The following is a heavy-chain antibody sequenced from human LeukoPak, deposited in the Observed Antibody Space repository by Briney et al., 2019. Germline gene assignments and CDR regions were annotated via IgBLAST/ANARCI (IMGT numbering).Heavy chain of an antibody. CDR2: INHSGST. D-gene: IGHD3-22*01. CDR3: ARPSRYYDSSGYYSGDY. J-gene: IGHJ4*02. Sequence: SETLSLTCAVYGGSFSGYYWSWIRQPPGKGLEWIGEINHSGSTNYNPSLKSRVTISVDTSKNQFSLKLSSVTAADTAVYYCARPSRYYDSSGYYSGDYRGQGTLVTVSS. CDR1: GGSFSGYY. V-gene: IGHV4-34*01.